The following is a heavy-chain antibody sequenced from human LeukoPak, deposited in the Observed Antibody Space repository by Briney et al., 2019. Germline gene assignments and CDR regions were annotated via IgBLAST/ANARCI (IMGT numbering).Heavy chain of an antibody. CDR1: GFTVSSNY. Sequence: GSLRLSCAASGFTVSSNYMSWVRQAPGKGLEWVSIIYSGGSTYYADSVKGRFTISRHNSKNTLYLQMNSLRAEDTAVYYCARGAVYDSSGYYLYGMDVWGQGTTVTVSS. CDR2: IYSGGST. CDR3: ARGAVYDSSGYYLYGMDV. V-gene: IGHV3-53*04. D-gene: IGHD3-22*01. J-gene: IGHJ6*02.